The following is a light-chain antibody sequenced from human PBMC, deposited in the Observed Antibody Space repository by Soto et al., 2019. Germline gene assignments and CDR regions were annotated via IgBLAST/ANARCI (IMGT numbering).Light chain of an antibody. V-gene: IGKV1-5*03. CDR1: QSISSW. Sequence: DIQMTQSPSTLSASIGDRVTITCRASQSISSWLAWYQQKPGKAPKLLIYKASILESGVPSRFSGSGSGTEFTLTISSLQPEDFATYYCQQYNTYRTFGQGTKVEIK. J-gene: IGKJ1*01. CDR3: QQYNTYRT. CDR2: KAS.